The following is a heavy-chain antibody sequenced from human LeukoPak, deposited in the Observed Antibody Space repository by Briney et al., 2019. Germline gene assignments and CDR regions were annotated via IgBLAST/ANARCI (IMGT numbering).Heavy chain of an antibody. CDR2: IYSAGDT. J-gene: IGHJ4*02. V-gene: IGHV3-53*01. CDR1: GFTVSSNY. CDR3: ATRSEYSYY. D-gene: IGHD2-15*01. Sequence: GGSLRLSCAASGFTVSSNYMSWVRQAPGKGLEWVSVIYSAGDTYYADSVKGRFTISRDTSRNTVYLRMNSLRAEDTAVYYCATRSEYSYYWGPGTLVTVSS.